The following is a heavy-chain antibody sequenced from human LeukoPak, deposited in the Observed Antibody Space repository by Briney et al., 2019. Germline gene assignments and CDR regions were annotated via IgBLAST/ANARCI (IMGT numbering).Heavy chain of an antibody. D-gene: IGHD2-2*01. J-gene: IGHJ4*02. CDR2: INPNSGGT. CDR1: TYTFTAYY. Sequence: ASVKVSCKASTYTFTAYYMHWVRQAPGQGLEWMGWINPNSGGTNYAQRFQGRVTMTRDTSISTAYMELSRLRSDDAAVYYCAREDCSSTSCFPDYWGQGTLVTVSS. V-gene: IGHV1-2*02. CDR3: AREDCSSTSCFPDY.